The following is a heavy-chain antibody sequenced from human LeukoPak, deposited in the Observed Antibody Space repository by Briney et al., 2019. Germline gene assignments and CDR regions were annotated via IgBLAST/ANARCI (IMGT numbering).Heavy chain of an antibody. J-gene: IGHJ3*02. CDR2: ISAYNGNT. V-gene: IGHV1-18*01. CDR1: GGTNYA. D-gene: IGHD3-22*01. CDR3: ARARFSITMKGDHAFDI. Sequence: ASVKVSCKVSGGTNYALSWVRQAPGQGLEWMGWISAYNGNTNYAQKLQGRVTMTTDTSTSTAYMELRSLRSDDTAVYYCARARFSITMKGDHAFDIWGQGTMVTVSS.